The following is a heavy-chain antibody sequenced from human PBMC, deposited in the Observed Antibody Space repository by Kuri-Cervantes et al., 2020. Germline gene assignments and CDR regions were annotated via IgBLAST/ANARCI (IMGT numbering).Heavy chain of an antibody. V-gene: IGHV3-21*01. CDR2: ISSSSSII. CDR3: AGGWHVRRAPDTARANPYVQGDY. D-gene: IGHD5-18*01. J-gene: IGHJ4*02. Sequence: GESLKISCAASGFTFSNYSMNWVRQTPGKGLEWVSSISSSSSIIYYADSVKGRFTISRDNAKNTLYLQMNSLRAEDTAVYYCAGGWHVRRAPDTARANPYVQGDYWGQGTLVTVSS. CDR1: GFTFSNYS.